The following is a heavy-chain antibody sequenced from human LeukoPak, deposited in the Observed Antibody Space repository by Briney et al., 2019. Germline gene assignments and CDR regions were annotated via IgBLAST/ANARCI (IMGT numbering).Heavy chain of an antibody. CDR3: ARDPTWLDP. CDR1: GFTFGRFW. Sequence: GGSLRLSCAASGFTFGRFWMTWVRQAPGKGLEWVANINQEGSAKYYVDSVKGRFTISRDYAKNSLYLQMNSLRAEDTAVYYCARDPTWLDPWGQGTLVTLSA. CDR2: INQEGSAK. J-gene: IGHJ5*02. V-gene: IGHV3-7*05.